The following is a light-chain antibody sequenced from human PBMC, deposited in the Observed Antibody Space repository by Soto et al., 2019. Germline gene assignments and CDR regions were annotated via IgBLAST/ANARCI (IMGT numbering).Light chain of an antibody. V-gene: IGLV2-14*01. CDR2: EVS. CDR3: NSYTSKSTGV. J-gene: IGLJ1*01. CDR1: SSDVGGYNY. Sequence: QSALTQPASVSGSPGQSITISCTGTSSDVGGYNYVSWYQQHPGKAPKLLISEVSNRPSGVSNRFSGSKSGNTASLTISGLQAEYEADYYCNSYTSKSTGVFGTGTTVTVL.